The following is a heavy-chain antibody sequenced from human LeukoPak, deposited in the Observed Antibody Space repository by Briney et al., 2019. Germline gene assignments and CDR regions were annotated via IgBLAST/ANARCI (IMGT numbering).Heavy chain of an antibody. D-gene: IGHD3-22*01. J-gene: IGHJ4*02. CDR3: AREEPPNYYDSSGYLDY. Sequence: PGGSLRLSCAASGFTFSSYAMSWVRQAPGKGLEWVSAISGSGGSTHYADSVKGRFTISRDNSKNTLYLQMNSLRAEDTAVYYCAREEPPNYYDSSGYLDYWGQGTLVTVSS. CDR1: GFTFSSYA. V-gene: IGHV3-23*01. CDR2: ISGSGGST.